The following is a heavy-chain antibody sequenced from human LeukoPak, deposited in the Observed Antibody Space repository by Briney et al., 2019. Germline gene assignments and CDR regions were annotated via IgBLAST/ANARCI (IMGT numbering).Heavy chain of an antibody. CDR2: TYYRSKWFY. D-gene: IGHD5-12*01. J-gene: IGHJ3*02. V-gene: IGHV6-1*01. CDR3: ARDTGAAISTFDI. CDR1: GDSVSSNSAT. Sequence: SQTLSLTFAISGDSVSSNSATWNWLRQSPSRGLEWLGRTYYRSKWFYDYAVSVKSRITVNPDTSKNQFSLQLNSVTPEDTAVYYCARDTGAAISTFDIWGRGTMVTVSS.